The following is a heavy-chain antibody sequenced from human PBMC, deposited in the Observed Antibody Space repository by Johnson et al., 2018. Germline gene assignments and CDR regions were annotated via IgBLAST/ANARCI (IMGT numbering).Heavy chain of an antibody. V-gene: IGHV3-21*01. Sequence: EVQLVESGGGLVKPGGSLRLSCAASGFTFSSYSMNWVRQAPGKGLEWVSSISSSSSYIYYADSVKGRVTISRDNAKNSLYLQMNSLRAEDTAVYSCARHKEPGTHPAEYSQHWGQGTLVPVAS. CDR1: GFTFSSYS. CDR3: ARHKEPGTHPAEYSQH. J-gene: IGHJ1*01. D-gene: IGHD6-13*01. CDR2: ISSSSSYI.